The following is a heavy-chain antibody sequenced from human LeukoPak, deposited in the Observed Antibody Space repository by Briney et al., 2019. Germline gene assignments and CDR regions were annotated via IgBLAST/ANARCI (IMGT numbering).Heavy chain of an antibody. CDR2: ISASGGGT. CDR3: ARVSPNTVTTLQYFNY. V-gene: IGHV3-23*01. CDR1: GFTFTTYD. J-gene: IGHJ4*02. D-gene: IGHD4-17*01. Sequence: GGSLRLSCAASGFTFTTYDMSWVRQAPGKGLEWVSAISASGGGTYYADSMRGRFTISRDNAKNSLYLQMNSLRAEDTAVYYCARVSPNTVTTLQYFNYWGQGTLVTVSS.